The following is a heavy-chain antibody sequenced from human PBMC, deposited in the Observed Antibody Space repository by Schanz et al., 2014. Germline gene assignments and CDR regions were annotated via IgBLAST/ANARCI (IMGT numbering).Heavy chain of an antibody. D-gene: IGHD2-15*01. CDR1: GDFISIYY. CDR3: VRNGDCRGGIRCDKGYFDS. J-gene: IGHJ4*02. Sequence: QVPLQESGPGLVKPSETLSLTCTVSGDFISIYYWTWIRQSPGKGLEWIGYIYYSGSTYYNPSLKSRVTTFIDDSKTQFFRDVNSVPAADTAVYYCVRNGDCRGGIRCDKGYFDSWGQGTLVTVSS. V-gene: IGHV4-59*08. CDR2: IYYSGST.